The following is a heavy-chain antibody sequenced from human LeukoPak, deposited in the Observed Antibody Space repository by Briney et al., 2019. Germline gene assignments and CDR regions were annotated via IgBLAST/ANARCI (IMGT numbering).Heavy chain of an antibody. CDR2: IIPIFGTA. Sequence: ASVKVSCKASGGTFSSYAISWVRQAPGQGLEWMGRIIPIFGTANYAQKFQGRVTITADKSTSTAYMELSSLRSEDTAVYYCAAPYADKRYSNYAGLDYWGQGTLVTVSS. CDR1: GGTFSSYA. J-gene: IGHJ4*02. V-gene: IGHV1-69*06. CDR3: AAPYADKRYSNYAGLDY. D-gene: IGHD4-11*01.